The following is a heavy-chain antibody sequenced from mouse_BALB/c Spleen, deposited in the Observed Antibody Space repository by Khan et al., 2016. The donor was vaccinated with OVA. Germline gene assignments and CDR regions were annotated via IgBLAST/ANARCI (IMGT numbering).Heavy chain of an antibody. Sequence: VQLQESGPGLVAPSQSLSIICTVSGFSLTNYGVHWVRQPPGKGLEWLGVMWAGGSTNYNSALMSRLSISIDNSKSQVFLKMNSLQTDDTAMYYCARPYYGSAWFAYRGQGTLVTVSA. V-gene: IGHV2-9*02. D-gene: IGHD1-1*01. CDR2: MWAGGST. CDR3: ARPYYGSAWFAY. J-gene: IGHJ3*01. CDR1: GFSLTNYG.